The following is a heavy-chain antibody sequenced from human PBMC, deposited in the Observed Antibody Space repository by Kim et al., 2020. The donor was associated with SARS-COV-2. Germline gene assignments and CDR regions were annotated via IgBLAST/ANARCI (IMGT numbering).Heavy chain of an antibody. V-gene: IGHV3-7*01. CDR1: GFTYSNYW. J-gene: IGHJ5*02. CDR3: ARVSPGTTGVNWFDP. D-gene: IGHD1-7*01. CDR2: INNDGTER. Sequence: GGSLRLSCAASGFTYSNYWMSWVRQAPGKGLEWVATINNDGTERYYVDSVKGRFTISRDNAKKSLYLQMNSLRAADTAVYYCARVSPGTTGVNWFDPCGQGTLVTVSS.